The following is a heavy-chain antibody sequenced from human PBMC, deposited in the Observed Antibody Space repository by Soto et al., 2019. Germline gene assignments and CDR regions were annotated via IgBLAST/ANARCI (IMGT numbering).Heavy chain of an antibody. J-gene: IGHJ4*02. CDR2: IIPIFGTA. Sequence: QVQLVQSGAEVKKPGSSVKVSCKASGGTFSSYAISWVRQAPGQGLEWMGGIIPIFGTANYAQKFQGRVTLTADASTHTAYMALSSLRSEDTAVYYCARGLIVGATEYYFDYWGQGTLVTVSS. D-gene: IGHD1-26*01. CDR3: ARGLIVGATEYYFDY. V-gene: IGHV1-69*01. CDR1: GGTFSSYA.